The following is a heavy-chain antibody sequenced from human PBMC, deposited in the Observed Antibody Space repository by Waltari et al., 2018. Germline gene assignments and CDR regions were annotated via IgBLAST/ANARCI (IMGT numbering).Heavy chain of an antibody. CDR3: ATVGVENQWELLRYDY. V-gene: IGHV3-48*02. CDR1: GFAFSSLC. D-gene: IGHD1-26*01. CDR2: ISGSRSTI. J-gene: IGHJ4*02. Sequence: EVQLVESGGGLVQPGGSLRLSCEASGFAFSSLCMNWVRQAPGKGLEWVSYISGSRSTIHYADSVKGRFTISRDNANNSLYLQMNSLRDEDTAVYYCATVGVENQWELLRYDYWGQGTLVTVSS.